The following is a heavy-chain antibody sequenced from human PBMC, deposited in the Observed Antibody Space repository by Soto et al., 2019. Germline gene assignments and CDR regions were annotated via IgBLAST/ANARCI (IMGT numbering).Heavy chain of an antibody. CDR1: GYTFTSYG. CDR2: ISAYNGNT. Sequence: GASVKVSCKASGYTFTSYGISWVRQAPGQGLEWMGWISAYNGNTNYAQKLQGRVTMTTDTSTSTAYMELRSLRSDDTAVYYCARDRERYNWNDFDYWGQGTLVTVSS. J-gene: IGHJ4*02. D-gene: IGHD1-20*01. CDR3: ARDRERYNWNDFDY. V-gene: IGHV1-18*01.